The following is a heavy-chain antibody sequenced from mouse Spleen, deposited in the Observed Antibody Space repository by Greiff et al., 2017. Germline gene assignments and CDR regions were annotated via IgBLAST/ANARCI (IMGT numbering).Heavy chain of an antibody. CDR1: GYTFTSYW. CDR2: IYPSDSET. CDR3: ARCFYYYGSSPYYFDY. V-gene: IGHV1-61*01. Sequence: QVQLQQPGAELVRPGSSVKLSCKASGYTFTSYWMDWVKQRPGQGLEWIGNIYPSDSETHYNQKFKDKATLTVDKSSSTAYMQLSSLTSEDSAVYYCARCFYYYGSSPYYFDYWGQGTTLTVSS. D-gene: IGHD1-1*01. J-gene: IGHJ2*01.